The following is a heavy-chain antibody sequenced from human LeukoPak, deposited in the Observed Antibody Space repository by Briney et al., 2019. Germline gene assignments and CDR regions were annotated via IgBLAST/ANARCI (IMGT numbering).Heavy chain of an antibody. V-gene: IGHV3-33*01. CDR3: ARELRCGGDCQKYFYGMDV. Sequence: PGGSLRLSCAASGFTFRSYGMHWVRPAPGKGRWWVALLWYDGRSTYYSESVKGRFTISRDNSTNTLYLQMNSLSGEDTAVYYCARELRCGGDCQKYFYGMDVWGQGTTVTVSS. CDR1: GFTFRSYG. CDR2: LWYDGRST. J-gene: IGHJ6*02. D-gene: IGHD2-21*02.